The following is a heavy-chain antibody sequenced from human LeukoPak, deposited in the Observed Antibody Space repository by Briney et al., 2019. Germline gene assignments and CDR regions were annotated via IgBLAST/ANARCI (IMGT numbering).Heavy chain of an antibody. CDR2: IYHSGST. V-gene: IGHV4-38-2*01. CDR3: ARQGFWSGYYWSY. D-gene: IGHD3-3*01. CDR1: GYSISSGYY. J-gene: IGHJ4*02. Sequence: SETLSLTCAVSGYSISSGYYWGWIRQPPGKGLEWIGSIYHSGSTYYNPSPKSRVTISVDTSKNQFSLKLSSVTAADTAVYYCARQGFWSGYYWSYWGQGTLVTVSS.